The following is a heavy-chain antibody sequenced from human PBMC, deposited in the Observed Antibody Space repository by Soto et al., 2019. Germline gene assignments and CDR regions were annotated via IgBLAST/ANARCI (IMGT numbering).Heavy chain of an antibody. D-gene: IGHD4-4*01. Sequence: QVPLVESGGGVVQPGRSLRLSCAASGFTFANYDMHWVRQAPGKGLEWMALILHDGSAEYYADSVKGRFTISRDNSKSTLYLQMNSLSAEDTGVYYCARSRDGYSFYFYYGMDVWGQGTTVTVSS. J-gene: IGHJ6*02. CDR2: ILHDGSAE. CDR3: ARSRDGYSFYFYYGMDV. V-gene: IGHV3-30*03. CDR1: GFTFANYD.